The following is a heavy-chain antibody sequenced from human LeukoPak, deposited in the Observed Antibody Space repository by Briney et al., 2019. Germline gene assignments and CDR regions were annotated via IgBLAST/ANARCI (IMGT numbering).Heavy chain of an antibody. Sequence: SETLSLTCAVYGGSFSGYYWSWIRQPPGKGLEWIGEINHSGSTNYNPSLKSRVTISVDTSKNQFSLKLSSVTAADTAVYYCAREAITMVRANWFDPWGQGTLVTVSS. CDR3: AREAITMVRANWFDP. V-gene: IGHV4-34*01. J-gene: IGHJ5*02. CDR2: INHSGST. D-gene: IGHD3-10*01. CDR1: GGSFSGYY.